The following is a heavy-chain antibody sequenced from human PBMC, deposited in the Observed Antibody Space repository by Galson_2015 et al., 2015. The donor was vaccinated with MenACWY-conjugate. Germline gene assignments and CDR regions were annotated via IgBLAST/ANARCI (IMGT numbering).Heavy chain of an antibody. Sequence: SLRLSCAASGFTFNTYPMNWVRRAPGEGLEWVSSITSGSDYIYYADSAKGRFTVSRDNAENSLYLQMNSLRPEDTAVYYCAREDLAWAFGLDYWGQGTLVTVSS. CDR1: GFTFNTYP. J-gene: IGHJ4*02. D-gene: IGHD2/OR15-2a*01. CDR2: ITSGSDYI. V-gene: IGHV3-21*01. CDR3: AREDLAWAFGLDY.